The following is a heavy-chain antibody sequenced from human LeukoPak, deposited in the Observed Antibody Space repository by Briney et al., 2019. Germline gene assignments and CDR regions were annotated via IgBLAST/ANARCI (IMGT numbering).Heavy chain of an antibody. D-gene: IGHD3-10*01. CDR2: IYYSGST. J-gene: IGHJ6*02. CDR3: ARERQDYYGSGSYLGYYYYGMDV. Sequence: SQTLSLTCTVSGGSISSGDYYWSWIRQPPGKGLEWIGYIYYSGSTYYNPSLKSRVTISVDTSKNQFSLKLSSVTAADTAVYYCARERQDYYGSGSYLGYYYYGMDVWGQGTTVTVSS. V-gene: IGHV4-30-4*01. CDR1: GGSISSGDYY.